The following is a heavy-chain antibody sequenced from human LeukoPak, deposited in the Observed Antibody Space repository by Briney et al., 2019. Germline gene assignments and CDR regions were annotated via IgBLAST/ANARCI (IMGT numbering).Heavy chain of an antibody. CDR2: FDPEDSET. D-gene: IGHD4-11*01. J-gene: IGHJ4*02. CDR1: GYTLTELS. V-gene: IGHV1-24*01. Sequence: ASVKVSCKVSGYTLTELSMHWVRQAPGKGLEWMGGFDPEDSETIYAQKFQGRVTMTEDTSTDTAYMELSSLRSEDTAVYYCATPHYSNYGLLLFDYWGQGTLVTVSS. CDR3: ATPHYSNYGLLLFDY.